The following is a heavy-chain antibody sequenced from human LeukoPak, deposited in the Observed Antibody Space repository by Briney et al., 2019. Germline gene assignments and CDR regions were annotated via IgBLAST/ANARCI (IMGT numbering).Heavy chain of an antibody. D-gene: IGHD4/OR15-4a*01. Sequence: PGGSLRLSCVASGFSVSNDYMSWVRQAPGKGLEWVSDIYTDGRTSYADSVRGRFSISRDNPKNTLYLQMNSLRVDDTAIYYCSRDRPYGGLNDFDYWGQGTLVTVTS. CDR1: GFSVSNDY. CDR2: IYTDGRT. V-gene: IGHV3-53*01. CDR3: SRDRPYGGLNDFDY. J-gene: IGHJ4*01.